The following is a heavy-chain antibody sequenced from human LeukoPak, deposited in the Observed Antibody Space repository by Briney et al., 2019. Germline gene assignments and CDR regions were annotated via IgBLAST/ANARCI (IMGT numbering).Heavy chain of an antibody. CDR2: IYYSGST. CDR1: GGSISSYY. V-gene: IGHV4-59*01. CDR3: ARDSLYSSGWAFDY. Sequence: SETPSLTCTVSGGSISSYYWSWIRQPPGKGLEWIGYIYYSGSTNYNPSLKSRVTISVDTSKNQFSLKLSSVTAADTAVYYCARDSLYSSGWAFDYWGQGTLVTVSS. D-gene: IGHD6-19*01. J-gene: IGHJ4*02.